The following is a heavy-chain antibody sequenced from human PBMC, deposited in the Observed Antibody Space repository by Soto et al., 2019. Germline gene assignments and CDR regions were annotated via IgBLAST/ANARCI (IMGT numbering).Heavy chain of an antibody. CDR2: LYWDDDK. CDR1: GLSLRTTGVG. D-gene: IGHD2-21*02. J-gene: IGHJ6*02. V-gene: IGHV2-5*02. Sequence: QVTLKESGPTLVKPTQTLTLTCTVSGLSLRTTGVGVGWVRQPPGKALEWLALLYWDDDKRYSPSLRSRLTIAKDISEQQVVLTMTNMDTVDTATYYCVQSRCGGDCLEIYSSHAYNGLDVGGQGTTVTVSS. CDR3: VQSRCGGDCLEIYSSHAYNGLDV.